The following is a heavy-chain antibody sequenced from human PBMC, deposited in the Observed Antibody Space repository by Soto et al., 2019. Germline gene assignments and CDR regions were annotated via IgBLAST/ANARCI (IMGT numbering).Heavy chain of an antibody. J-gene: IGHJ2*01. D-gene: IGHD3-22*01. CDR1: GFTFSSYD. Sequence: EVQLVESGGGLVQPGGSLRLSCAASGFTFSSYDMHWVRQATGKGLEWVSAIGTAGDTYYPGSGKGRFTISRENAKNSLYLQVNSLRAGDTSVYYCARRRRRPRTYYYDSRGYWYFDLWGRGTLVTVSS. CDR3: ARRRRRPRTYYYDSRGYWYFDL. V-gene: IGHV3-13*04. CDR2: IGTAGDT.